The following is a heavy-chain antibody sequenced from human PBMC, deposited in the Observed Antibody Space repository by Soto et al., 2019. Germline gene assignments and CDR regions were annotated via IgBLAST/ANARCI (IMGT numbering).Heavy chain of an antibody. V-gene: IGHV1-69*01. CDR1: GGTFSSYA. D-gene: IGHD2-2*03. CDR3: AGGMYSPRPWITVYYYYGMDV. CDR2: IIPIFGTA. Sequence: QVQLVQSGAEVKKPGSSVKVSCKASGGTFSSYAISWVRQAPGQGLEWMGGIIPIFGTANYAQKFQGRVTITADESTGKAYRELGSLRSEEPAWNYGAGGMYSPRPWITVYYYYGMDVWGQGPTVTVSS. J-gene: IGHJ6*02.